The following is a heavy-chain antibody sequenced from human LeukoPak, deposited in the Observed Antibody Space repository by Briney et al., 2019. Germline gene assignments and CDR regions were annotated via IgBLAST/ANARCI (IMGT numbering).Heavy chain of an antibody. J-gene: IGHJ4*02. D-gene: IGHD2-15*01. V-gene: IGHV3-30*02. CDR1: GFTFSSYG. CDR2: IHHDGSNK. CDR3: ASPPLGSGGSCYSPDCASFDY. Sequence: GGSLRLSCAASGFTFSSYGMHWVRQAPGKGLDWVAFIHHDGSNKYYADSVKGRFTISRDNSKNTLYLQMNSLRAEDTAVYYCASPPLGSGGSCYSPDCASFDYWGQGTLVTVSS.